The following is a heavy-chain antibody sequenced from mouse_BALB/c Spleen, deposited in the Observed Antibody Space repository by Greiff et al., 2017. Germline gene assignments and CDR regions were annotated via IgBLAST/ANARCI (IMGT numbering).Heavy chain of an antibody. J-gene: IGHJ4*01. Sequence: EVQVVESGGGLVKPGGSLKLSCAASGFTFSDYYMYWVRQTPEKRLEWVATISDGGSYTYYPDSVKGRFTISRDNAKNNLYLQMSSLKSEDTAMYYCARGGRYDAMDYWGQGTSVTVAA. V-gene: IGHV5-4*02. D-gene: IGHD1-1*01. CDR3: ARGGRYDAMDY. CDR1: GFTFSDYY. CDR2: ISDGGSYT.